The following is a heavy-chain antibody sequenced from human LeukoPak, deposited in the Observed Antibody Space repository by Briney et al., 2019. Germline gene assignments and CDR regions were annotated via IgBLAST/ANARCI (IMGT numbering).Heavy chain of an antibody. CDR3: VRQGCSSTSCYTRPFDP. CDR1: GVSISSSSYY. J-gene: IGHJ5*02. CDR2: IYYSGST. D-gene: IGHD2-2*02. Sequence: RTSETLSLTCTVSGVSISSSSYYWGWIRQPPGKGREWIGSIYYSGSTYYNPSLKSRVTISVDTSKNQFSLKLCSVTAADTAVYYCVRQGCSSTSCYTRPFDPWGQGTLVTVSS. V-gene: IGHV4-39*01.